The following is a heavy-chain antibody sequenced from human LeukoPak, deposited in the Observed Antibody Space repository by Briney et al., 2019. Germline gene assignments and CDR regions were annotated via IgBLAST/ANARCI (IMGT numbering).Heavy chain of an antibody. V-gene: IGHV3-21*01. CDR1: GFTFSSYS. Sequence: GGSLRLSCAASGFTFSSYSMNWVRQAPGKGLEWVSSISSSSSYIYYADSVKGRLTISRDNAKNSLYLQMNSLRAEDTAVYYCAREIHLGELSPPLGAFVIWGQGTMVTVSS. CDR3: AREIHLGELSPPLGAFVI. D-gene: IGHD3-16*02. J-gene: IGHJ3*02. CDR2: ISSSSSYI.